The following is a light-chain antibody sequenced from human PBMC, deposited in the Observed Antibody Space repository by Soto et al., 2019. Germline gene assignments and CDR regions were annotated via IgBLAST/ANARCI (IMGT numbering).Light chain of an antibody. V-gene: IGKV3-15*01. CDR1: QSVGSD. Sequence: EIVMTQSPATLSVSPGERVSLSCRASQSVGSDLAWYLQKPGQAPSLLVYGASTRATGMPARFSGSGSGTEFTLTISSLQSEDFAVYYCQQYDSSPVTFGQGTKLEIK. CDR3: QQYDSSPVT. J-gene: IGKJ2*01. CDR2: GAS.